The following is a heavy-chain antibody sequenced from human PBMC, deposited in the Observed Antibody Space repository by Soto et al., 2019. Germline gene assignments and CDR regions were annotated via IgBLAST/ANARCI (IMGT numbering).Heavy chain of an antibody. CDR3: VRDFEGSYGYDPFDY. Sequence: DVQLVESGGGLVQPGGSLRLSCAASGFTFSSYWMSWVRQAPGKGLEWVANIKQDGSENYYVDSVRGRFTISRDNAKNSLYLQMNSLRAEDTAVYYCVRDFEGSYGYDPFDYWGQGTLVTVSS. D-gene: IGHD5-18*01. CDR1: GFTFSSYW. J-gene: IGHJ4*02. V-gene: IGHV3-7*03. CDR2: IKQDGSEN.